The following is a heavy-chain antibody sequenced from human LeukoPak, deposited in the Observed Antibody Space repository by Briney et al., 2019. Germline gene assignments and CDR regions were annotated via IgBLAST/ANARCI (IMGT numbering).Heavy chain of an antibody. J-gene: IGHJ4*02. Sequence: GGSLRLSCAASGFTFSSYAMSWVRQAPGKGLEWVSAISGSGGSAYYADSVKGRFTISRDNSKNTLYLQMNSLKTEDTAVYYCTTGAYDSSGYQVYWGQGTLVTVSS. CDR1: GFTFSSYA. D-gene: IGHD3-22*01. CDR3: TTGAYDSSGYQVY. V-gene: IGHV3-23*01. CDR2: ISGSGGSA.